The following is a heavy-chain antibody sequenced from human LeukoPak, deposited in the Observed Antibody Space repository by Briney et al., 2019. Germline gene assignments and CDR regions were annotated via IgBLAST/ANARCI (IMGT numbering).Heavy chain of an antibody. J-gene: IGHJ3*02. CDR1: GFTFDSYG. CDR3: AKAVDLATISVDI. Sequence: SGGSLRLSCAASGFTFDSYGMNWVRQAPGRGLEWVSGISGSGVYTYYADSVEGRFTISRDNSKNTLYLVMNSLRVDDTAVYYCAKAVDLATISVDIWGQGTMVTVSS. CDR2: ISGSGVYT. V-gene: IGHV3-23*01. D-gene: IGHD5-24*01.